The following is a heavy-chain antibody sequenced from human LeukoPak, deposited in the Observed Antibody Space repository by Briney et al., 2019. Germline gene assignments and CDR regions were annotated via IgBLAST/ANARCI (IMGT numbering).Heavy chain of an antibody. CDR1: GFTFSSYG. Sequence: GGSLRLSCAASGFTFSSYGMHWVRQAPGKGLEWVAFIRYDGSNKYYADSVKGRFTISRDNSKNTLYLQMNSLRAEDTAVYYCGKGHPYAAATAYWGQGTLVTVSS. CDR3: GKGHPYAAATAY. J-gene: IGHJ4*02. CDR2: IRYDGSNK. V-gene: IGHV3-30*02. D-gene: IGHD2-2*01.